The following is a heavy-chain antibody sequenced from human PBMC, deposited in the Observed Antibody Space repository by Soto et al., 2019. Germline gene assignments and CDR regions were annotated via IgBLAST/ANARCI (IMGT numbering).Heavy chain of an antibody. J-gene: IGHJ4*02. CDR3: AREIERLLGY. CDR2: ISYDGSKK. V-gene: IGHV3-30-3*01. D-gene: IGHD3-10*01. CDR1: GFTFSSLG. Sequence: GGSLRLSCAASGFTFSSLGMDWVRQAPGKGLEWVALISYDGSKKYYGDSVKGRFTISRDNSKNTLYLQMNSLRAEDTAVYYCAREIERLLGYWGQGTLVTVSS.